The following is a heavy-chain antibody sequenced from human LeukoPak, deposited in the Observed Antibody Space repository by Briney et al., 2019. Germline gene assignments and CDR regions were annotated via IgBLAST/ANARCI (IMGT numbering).Heavy chain of an antibody. J-gene: IGHJ3*02. CDR3: AREWELQSDAFDI. Sequence: ASVKVSCKASGYTFTGYYMHWVRQAPGQGLEWMGWINPNSGGTNYAQKFQGRVTMTRDTSISTAYMELSRLRSDDTAVYYCAREWELQSDAFDIWGQGTMVTVSS. D-gene: IGHD1-26*01. V-gene: IGHV1-2*02. CDR2: INPNSGGT. CDR1: GYTFTGYY.